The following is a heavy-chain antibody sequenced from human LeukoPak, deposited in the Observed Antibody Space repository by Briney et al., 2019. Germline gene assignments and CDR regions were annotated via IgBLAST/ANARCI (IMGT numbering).Heavy chain of an antibody. CDR3: AKDAVALQDEYYFDS. CDR2: IRYDGSLT. V-gene: IGHV3-30*02. CDR1: GFSFVNFG. J-gene: IGHJ4*02. D-gene: IGHD2/OR15-2a*01. Sequence: GGSLRPSCAPSGFSFVNFGFHWLRQAPGKGLEWVAFIRYDGSLTDYADSMKGRFTVARDNSKNTVSLHMNSLRPEDAAVYYCAKDAVALQDEYYFDSWGQGTLVAVSS.